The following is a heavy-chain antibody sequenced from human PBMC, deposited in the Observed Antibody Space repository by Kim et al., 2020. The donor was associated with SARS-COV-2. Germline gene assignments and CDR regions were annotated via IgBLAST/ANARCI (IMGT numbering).Heavy chain of an antibody. CDR1: GYTFTSYA. Sequence: ASVKVSCKASGYTFTSYAILWVRQAPGQGLEWMGWINAGNGNTKYSQKFQGRVTITRDTSATTAYMELSSLRSEDTDVYYCAKGVATAIDYWGQGTLVTV. D-gene: IGHD3-10*01. CDR3: AKGVATAIDY. V-gene: IGHV1-3*01. J-gene: IGHJ4*02. CDR2: INAGNGNT.